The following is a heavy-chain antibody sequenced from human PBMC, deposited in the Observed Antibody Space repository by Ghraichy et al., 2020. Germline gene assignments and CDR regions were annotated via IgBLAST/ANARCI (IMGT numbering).Heavy chain of an antibody. CDR1: GFTFSSYY. Sequence: GGSLRLSCAASGFTFSSYYMNWVRQAPGKGLEWVSSISSSSSYIYYADSVKGRFTISRDNAKNSLYLQMNSLRAEDTAVYYCARDRGYSSSSIEAFDIGGQGTMVTVSS. CDR3: ARDRGYSSSSIEAFDI. V-gene: IGHV3-21*01. CDR2: ISSSSSYI. J-gene: IGHJ3*02. D-gene: IGHD6-13*01.